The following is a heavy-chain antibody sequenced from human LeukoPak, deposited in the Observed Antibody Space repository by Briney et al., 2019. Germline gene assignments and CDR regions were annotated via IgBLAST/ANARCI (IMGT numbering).Heavy chain of an antibody. CDR3: AREDDSSGYYYGICDY. Sequence: PSETLSLTCTVSGGSISSSSYYWGWIRQPPGKGLEWIGSIYYSGSTYYNPSLKSRVTISVDTSKNQFSLKLSSVTAADTAVYYCAREDDSSGYYYGICDYWGQGTLVTVSS. CDR2: IYYSGST. V-gene: IGHV4-39*02. D-gene: IGHD3-22*01. CDR1: GGSISSSSYY. J-gene: IGHJ4*02.